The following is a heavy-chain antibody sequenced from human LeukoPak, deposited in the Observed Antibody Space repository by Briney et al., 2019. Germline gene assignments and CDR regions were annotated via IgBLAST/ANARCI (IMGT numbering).Heavy chain of an antibody. CDR3: AKDKSPGYYYMDV. V-gene: IGHV3-74*01. J-gene: IGHJ6*03. CDR2: INSDGSST. Sequence: GGSLRLSCAASGFTFSSYWMHWIRQAPGKGLVWVSRINSDGSSTSYADSVKGRFTISRDNAKNSLYLQMNSLRAEDTALYYCAKDKSPGYYYMDVWGKGTTVTISS. D-gene: IGHD1-14*01. CDR1: GFTFSSYW.